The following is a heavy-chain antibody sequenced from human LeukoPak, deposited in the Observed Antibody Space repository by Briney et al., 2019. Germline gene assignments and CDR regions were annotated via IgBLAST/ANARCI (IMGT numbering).Heavy chain of an antibody. CDR3: ARGPFRRGFGVVKKIYNWFDP. Sequence: GASVKVSCKASGYTLTSYDINWVRQATGQGLEWMGWMNPNSGNTGYAQKFQGRVTMTRNTSISTAYMELSSLRSEDTAVYYCARGPFRRGFGVVKKIYNWFDPWGQGTLVTVSS. CDR2: MNPNSGNT. J-gene: IGHJ5*02. CDR1: GYTLTSYD. D-gene: IGHD3-3*01. V-gene: IGHV1-8*01.